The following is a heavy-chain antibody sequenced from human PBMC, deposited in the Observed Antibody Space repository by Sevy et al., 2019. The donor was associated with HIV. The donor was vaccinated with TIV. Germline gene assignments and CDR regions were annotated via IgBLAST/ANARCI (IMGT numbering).Heavy chain of an antibody. J-gene: IGHJ3*02. CDR1: GDSIRSSVHF. D-gene: IGHD3-22*01. CDR3: ARHCLHYFDNPGYGEAFDI. Sequence: SETLSLTCTVSGDSIRSSVHFWAWIRQAPGKGLQWLGSIHHRGDTYYNPSLRSRVTISVDTSKNQVSLNLNSMPAADTAVYFCARHCLHYFDNPGYGEAFDIWGQGSLVTVSS. CDR2: IHHRGDT. V-gene: IGHV4-39*01.